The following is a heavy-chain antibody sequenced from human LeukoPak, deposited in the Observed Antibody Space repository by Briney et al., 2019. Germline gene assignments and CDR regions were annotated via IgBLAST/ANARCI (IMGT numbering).Heavy chain of an antibody. Sequence: PGGSLRLSCAASGFTFSSYGMHWVRQAPGKGLEWVSFIRYDGSNEYYADSVKGRFTISRDNSKNTLYLQMNSLRAEDTAVYYCAKGQNFYGSGSYGGIDYWGQGTLVTVSS. CDR2: IRYDGSNE. D-gene: IGHD3-10*01. CDR3: AKGQNFYGSGSYGGIDY. J-gene: IGHJ4*02. V-gene: IGHV3-30*02. CDR1: GFTFSSYG.